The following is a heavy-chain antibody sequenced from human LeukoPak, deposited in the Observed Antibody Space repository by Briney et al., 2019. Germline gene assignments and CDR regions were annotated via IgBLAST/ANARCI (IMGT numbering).Heavy chain of an antibody. Sequence: GGSLRLSCAASGFTFSTFSMNWVRQAPGKGLEWVSVIYSGGSTYYADSVKGRFTISRDNSKNTLYLQMNSLRAEDTAVYYCARVRATVSIDYWGQGTLVTVSS. CDR2: IYSGGST. J-gene: IGHJ4*02. CDR3: ARVRATVSIDY. V-gene: IGHV3-66*01. D-gene: IGHD4-17*01. CDR1: GFTFSTFS.